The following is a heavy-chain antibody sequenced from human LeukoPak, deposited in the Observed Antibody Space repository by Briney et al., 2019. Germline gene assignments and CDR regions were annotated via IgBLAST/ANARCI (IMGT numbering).Heavy chain of an antibody. Sequence: PSETLSLTCAVYGGSFSGYYWSWIRQPPGKGLEWIGEINHSGSTNYNPSLKSRVTISVDTSKNQFSLKLSSVTAADTAVYYCARVKGYSYGVIDYWGQGTLVTVSS. CDR3: ARVKGYSYGVIDY. V-gene: IGHV4-34*01. CDR1: GGSFSGYY. J-gene: IGHJ4*02. CDR2: INHSGST. D-gene: IGHD5-18*01.